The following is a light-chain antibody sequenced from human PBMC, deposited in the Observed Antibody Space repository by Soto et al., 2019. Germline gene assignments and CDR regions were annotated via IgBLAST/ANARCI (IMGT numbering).Light chain of an antibody. CDR3: QQFSSYPLT. Sequence: EIVLTQPPATLSLSPGERATLSCRASQTVRNNYLAWYQQKPGQAPRLLIYDASSRATGIPDRFSGGGSGTDFTLTISRLEPEDFAVYYCQQFSSYPLTFGGGTKVDI. V-gene: IGKV3-20*01. CDR2: DAS. J-gene: IGKJ4*01. CDR1: QTVRNNY.